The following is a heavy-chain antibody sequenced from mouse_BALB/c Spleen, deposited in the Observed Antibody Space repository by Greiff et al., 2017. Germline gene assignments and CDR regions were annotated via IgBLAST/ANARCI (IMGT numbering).Heavy chain of an antibody. V-gene: IGHV2-9*02. CDR2: IWAGGST. CDR3: ARDRKGVFDV. CDR1: GFSLTSYG. J-gene: IGHJ1*01. Sequence: VQGVESGPGLVAPSQSLSITCTVSGFSLTSYGVHWVRQPPGKGLEWLGVIWAGGSTNYNSALMSRLSISKDNSKSQVFLKMNSLQTDDTAMYYCARDRKGVFDVWGAGTTVTVSS.